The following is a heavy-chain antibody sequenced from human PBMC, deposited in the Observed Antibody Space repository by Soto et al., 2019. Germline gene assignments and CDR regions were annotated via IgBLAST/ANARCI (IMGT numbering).Heavy chain of an antibody. D-gene: IGHD3-9*01. Sequence: ASVKVSCKASGFSFSDYFMHWVRQAPGQGLEWMGGIVPVFGVPNYAQKFQGRVTLTADKSTTTAYMELSPLRSEDTDVYYCARERAQGTGYPHTSHAFNLWGQGTMVTASS. V-gene: IGHV1-69*10. CDR3: ARERAQGTGYPHTSHAFNL. CDR2: IVPVFGVP. CDR1: GFSFSDYF. J-gene: IGHJ3*01.